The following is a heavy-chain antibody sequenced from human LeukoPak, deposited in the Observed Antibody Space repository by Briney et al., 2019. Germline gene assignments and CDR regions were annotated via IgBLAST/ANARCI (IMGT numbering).Heavy chain of an antibody. V-gene: IGHV4-39*01. CDR2: IYYSGST. Sequence: SETLSLTCTVSGGSISSSSYYWGWIRQPPGKGLEWIGSIYYSGSTYYNPSLKSRVTISVDTSKNQFSLKLSSVTAADTAMYYCARLSGYDYPAGFFDYWGQGTLVTVSS. D-gene: IGHD5-12*01. CDR1: GGSISSSSYY. CDR3: ARLSGYDYPAGFFDY. J-gene: IGHJ4*02.